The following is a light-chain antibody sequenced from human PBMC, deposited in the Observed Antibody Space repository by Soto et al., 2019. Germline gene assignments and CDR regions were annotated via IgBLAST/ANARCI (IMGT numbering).Light chain of an antibody. J-gene: IGLJ1*01. V-gene: IGLV1-44*01. CDR1: SSNIGSYT. CDR2: SNH. Sequence: QPVLTQPPSASGTPGQTVTVSCSGSSSNIGSYTVNWYQQLPGTAPKLVIYSNHQRPSGVPDRFSGSKSGTSASLAISGLQSEDEADYYCAAWDDSLTGSVFGSGTKLTVL. CDR3: AAWDDSLTGSV.